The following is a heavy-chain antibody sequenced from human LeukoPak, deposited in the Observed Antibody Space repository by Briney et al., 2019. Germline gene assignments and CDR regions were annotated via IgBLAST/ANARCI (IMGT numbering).Heavy chain of an antibody. CDR1: GFTFSSYA. D-gene: IGHD3-9*01. CDR3: AKQPRGDILTGYYHY. CDR2: ISGSGGST. Sequence: GGSLRLSCAASGFTFSSYAMSWVRQAPGKGLEWVSAISGSGGSTYYADSVKGRFTISRDNSKNTLYLQMNSLRAEDTAVYYCAKQPRGDILTGYYHYWGQGTLVTVSS. V-gene: IGHV3-23*01. J-gene: IGHJ4*02.